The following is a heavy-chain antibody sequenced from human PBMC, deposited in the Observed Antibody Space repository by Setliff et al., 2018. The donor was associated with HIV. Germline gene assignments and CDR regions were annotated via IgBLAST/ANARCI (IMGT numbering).Heavy chain of an antibody. D-gene: IGHD3-10*01. V-gene: IGHV4-34*01. J-gene: IGHJ5*02. CDR3: ARAQYPGGSGCDYLLDP. CDR2: INHGGMT. Sequence: SETLSLTCAVYGESFSGYYWSWIRQPPGKGLEWIGGINHGGMTNHNPSLKSRVFISLDTSKRQFSLNVHSVTSADTAVYYCARAQYPGGSGCDYLLDPWGQGSLVTVSS. CDR1: GESFSGYY.